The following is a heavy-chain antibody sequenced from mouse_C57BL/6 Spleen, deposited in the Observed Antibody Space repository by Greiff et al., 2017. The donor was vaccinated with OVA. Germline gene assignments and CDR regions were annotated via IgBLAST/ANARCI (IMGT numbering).Heavy chain of an antibody. Sequence: VQLQQSGPGLVQPSQSLSITCTVSGFSLTSYGVHWVRQSPGKGLEWLGVIWSGGSTDYNAAFISKLSISKDNSNSQVFFKMNSLQADDTAIYYCASYYDYDRGYAMDYWGQGTSVTVSS. CDR3: ASYYDYDRGYAMDY. D-gene: IGHD2-4*01. CDR1: GFSLTSYG. J-gene: IGHJ4*01. CDR2: IWSGGST. V-gene: IGHV2-2*01.